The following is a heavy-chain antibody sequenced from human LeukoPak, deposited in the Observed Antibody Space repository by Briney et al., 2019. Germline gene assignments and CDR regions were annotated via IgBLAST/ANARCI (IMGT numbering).Heavy chain of an antibody. J-gene: IGHJ3*02. V-gene: IGHV3-53*01. D-gene: IGHD3-22*01. CDR2: IYSGGST. Sequence: GGSLRLSCAASGFTVSSNYMSWVRQAPGKGLEWVSIIYSGGSTYYADSVRGRFTISRDNSKNTLYLQMNSLRAEDTAVYYCARGPYSYDSSGAFDIWGQGTMVTVSS. CDR3: ARGPYSYDSSGAFDI. CDR1: GFTVSSNY.